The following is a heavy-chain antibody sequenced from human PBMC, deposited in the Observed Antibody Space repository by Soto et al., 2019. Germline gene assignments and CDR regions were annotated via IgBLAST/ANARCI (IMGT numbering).Heavy chain of an antibody. CDR3: ASGIQLWLRRINNGYSG. Sequence: SVKVSCKAPGGTFSTYAISWVRQAPGQGLEWMGGIIPMFGTADYAQRFQDRVTITADESTNTVYMELSSLRSEDTAVYFCASGIQLWLRRINNGYSGWGQGTLVTVSS. D-gene: IGHD5-18*01. CDR1: GGTFSTYA. V-gene: IGHV1-69*13. CDR2: IIPMFGTA. J-gene: IGHJ4*02.